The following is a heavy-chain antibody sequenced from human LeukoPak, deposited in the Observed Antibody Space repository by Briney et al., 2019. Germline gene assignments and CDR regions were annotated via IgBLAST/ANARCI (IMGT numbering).Heavy chain of an antibody. V-gene: IGHV3-74*01. D-gene: IGHD1-14*01. J-gene: IGHJ4*02. CDR2: ITNDGSST. CDR3: ATPQGGNPAY. CDR1: GLTFSSYW. Sequence: PGGSLRLSCAASGLTFSSYWMHWVRQAPGKGLVWVSRITNDGSSTTYADSVKGRFTISRDNAKNMLYLQVNSLRAEDTAVYYCATPQGGNPAYWGQGTLVTVSS.